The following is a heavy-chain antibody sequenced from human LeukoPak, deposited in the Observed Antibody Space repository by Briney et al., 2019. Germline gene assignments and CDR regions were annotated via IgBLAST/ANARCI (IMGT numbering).Heavy chain of an antibody. D-gene: IGHD1-14*01. V-gene: IGHV3-23*01. Sequence: SGGSLRLSYAASGFTFGTYSMSWVRQAPGKGLEWVSGISGSGGQTFYADSVKGRFTISRDNSNSFLFLHMDSLRAEDTALYYCAKDMKPDGLWDADYWGQGTLVTVSS. J-gene: IGHJ4*02. CDR1: GFTFGTYS. CDR2: ISGSGGQT. CDR3: AKDMKPDGLWDADY.